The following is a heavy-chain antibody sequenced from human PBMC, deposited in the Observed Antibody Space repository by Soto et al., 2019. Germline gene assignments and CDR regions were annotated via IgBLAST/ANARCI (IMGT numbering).Heavy chain of an antibody. Sequence: QVQLVQSGAEVKKPGSSVKVSCKASGGTFSSYTISWVRQAPGQGLEWMGRIIPILGIANYAQKFQGRVTITADKSTSTAYMELSSLRSEDTAVYYCARSDIDYDFWIGYSGDAFDIWGRGTMVTVSS. V-gene: IGHV1-69*02. D-gene: IGHD3-3*01. CDR3: ARSDIDYDFWIGYSGDAFDI. J-gene: IGHJ3*02. CDR1: GGTFSSYT. CDR2: IIPILGIA.